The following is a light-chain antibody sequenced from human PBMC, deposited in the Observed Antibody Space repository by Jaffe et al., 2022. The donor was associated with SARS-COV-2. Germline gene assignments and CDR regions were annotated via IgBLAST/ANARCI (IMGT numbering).Light chain of an antibody. V-gene: IGKV3-15*01. J-gene: IGKJ4*01. CDR1: QSIGGK. Sequence: EIVMTQSPATLSVSPGERATLSCRAGQSIGGKLAWYQQKPGQAPRLLIYGVSTRATGIPARFSGSGSGTEFTLTISSLQSEDFAVYYCQQYNKWPLTFGGGTKVEIK. CDR3: QQYNKWPLT. CDR2: GVS.